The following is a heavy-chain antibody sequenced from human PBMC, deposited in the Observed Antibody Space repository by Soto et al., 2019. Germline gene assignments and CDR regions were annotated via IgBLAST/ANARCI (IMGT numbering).Heavy chain of an antibody. D-gene: IGHD5-18*01. CDR1: GFTFSSYG. CDR3: AKDRGIQLWSHYFDF. J-gene: IGHJ4*02. Sequence: SLRLSCAASGFTFSSYGIHWVRQAPGKGLEWVAVISFDGSNKYYADSVKGRFTISRDNSKNTLYLQMSRLRPEDTAVYYCAKDRGIQLWSHYFDFWGQGTLVTVSS. CDR2: ISFDGSNK. V-gene: IGHV3-30*18.